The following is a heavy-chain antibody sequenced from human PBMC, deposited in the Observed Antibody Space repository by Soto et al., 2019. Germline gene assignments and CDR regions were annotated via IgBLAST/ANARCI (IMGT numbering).Heavy chain of an antibody. CDR2: IWYDGSNK. J-gene: IGHJ4*02. V-gene: IGHV3-33*08. D-gene: IGHD3-10*01. Sequence: PGGSLRLSCAASGFTFSSYGMHWVRQAPGKGLEWVAVIWYDGSNKYYADSVKGRFTISRDNAKNSLYLQMNSLRAEDTAVYYCARSKYYGSGTLDYWGQGTLVTVSS. CDR3: ARSKYYGSGTLDY. CDR1: GFTFSSYG.